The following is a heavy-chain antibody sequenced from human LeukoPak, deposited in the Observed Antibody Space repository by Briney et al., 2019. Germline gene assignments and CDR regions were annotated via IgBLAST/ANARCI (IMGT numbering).Heavy chain of an antibody. Sequence: PSETLSLTCAVYGGSFSGYYWSWIRQPPGKGLEWIGEINHSGSTNYNPSLKSRVTISVDTSKNQFSLKLSSVTAADTAVYYCARGPYDSSGYYSGLDYWGQGTLVTVSS. CDR1: GGSFSGYY. CDR2: INHSGST. D-gene: IGHD3-22*01. J-gene: IGHJ4*02. V-gene: IGHV4-34*01. CDR3: ARGPYDSSGYYSGLDY.